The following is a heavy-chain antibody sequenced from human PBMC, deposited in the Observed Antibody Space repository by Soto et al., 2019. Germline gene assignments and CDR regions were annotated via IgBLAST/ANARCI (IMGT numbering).Heavy chain of an antibody. CDR2: INSYNGNT. J-gene: IGHJ4*02. CDR3: ARDRLRGYDSSGFYS. Sequence: ASVKVSCKASGYTFPSYGISWVRQAPGQGLEWMGWINSYNGNTNYAQKFEDRVTMTTATSTNTVFLELRSLKSDDTAIYYCARDRLRGYDSSGFYSRGQGTMVTVS. D-gene: IGHD3-22*01. CDR1: GYTFPSYG. V-gene: IGHV1-18*01.